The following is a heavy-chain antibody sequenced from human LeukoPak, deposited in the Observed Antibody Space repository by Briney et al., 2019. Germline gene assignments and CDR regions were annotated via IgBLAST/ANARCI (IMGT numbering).Heavy chain of an antibody. J-gene: IGHJ4*02. D-gene: IGHD6-19*01. CDR2: ISGSGGST. Sequence: GGALRHSFAGTGCTFSNYGKNWVRQAPGKGLGGVSPISGSGGSTYYADSVKGRFTISRDNSKNTLYLQMNSLRAEDTAVYYCAKDHIGSGWYFDYWGQGTLVTVSS. CDR1: GCTFSNYG. CDR3: AKDHIGSGWYFDY. V-gene: IGHV3-23*01.